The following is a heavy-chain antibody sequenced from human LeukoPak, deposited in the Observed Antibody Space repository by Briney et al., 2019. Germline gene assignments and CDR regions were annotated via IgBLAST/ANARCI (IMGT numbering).Heavy chain of an antibody. J-gene: IGHJ6*03. D-gene: IGHD1-20*01. CDR2: ISSSSSYI. Sequence: PGGSLRLSCAASGFTFSSYSMNWVRQAPGKGLEWVSSISSSSSYIYYADSVKGRFTISRDNAKNSLYLQMNSLRAEDTAVYYCAREGVVDNWNHPGGRSYYMDVWGKGTTVTVSS. V-gene: IGHV3-21*01. CDR1: GFTFSSYS. CDR3: AREGVVDNWNHPGGRSYYMDV.